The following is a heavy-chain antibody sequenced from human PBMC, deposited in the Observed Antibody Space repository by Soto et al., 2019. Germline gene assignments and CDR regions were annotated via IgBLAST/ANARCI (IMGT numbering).Heavy chain of an antibody. CDR1: GFTLSNFG. CDR2: LSYDGSSK. V-gene: IGHV3-30-3*01. CDR3: ARRPIGLYHFDY. D-gene: IGHD2-2*02. Sequence: PGGSLRLSCAASGFTLSNFGMHWVRQAPGKGLEWVAGLSYDGSSKYYADSVKGRLTISRDNSKNTLYLQMNTLRPEDTAVYYCARRPIGLYHFDYWGQGTLVTVSS. J-gene: IGHJ4*02.